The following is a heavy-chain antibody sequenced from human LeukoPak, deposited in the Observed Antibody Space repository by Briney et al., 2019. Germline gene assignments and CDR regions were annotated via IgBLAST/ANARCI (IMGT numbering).Heavy chain of an antibody. Sequence: GGSLRLSCAPSGFTFSSHAMSWVRQTPEKGLVWVSRIKPDGSDTNYADSVKGRFTISRDNAKNSLYLQMNSLRAEDTAVYYCAHPVTFGELSLGAFDIWGQGTMVTVSS. V-gene: IGHV3-74*01. CDR3: AHPVTFGELSLGAFDI. CDR2: IKPDGSDT. D-gene: IGHD3-16*02. CDR1: GFTFSSHA. J-gene: IGHJ3*02.